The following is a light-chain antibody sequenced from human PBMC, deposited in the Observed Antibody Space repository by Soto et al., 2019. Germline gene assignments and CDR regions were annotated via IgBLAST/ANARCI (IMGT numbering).Light chain of an antibody. Sequence: QSVLTQPPSVSGAPGQRVTISCTGSSSNIGAGYAVHWYQQRPGTAPKLLISDSDNRPSGVPDRFSGSKSGTSASLAITGLQAEDEAEYSRPSYDNSHDWDVIFGGGTKLTVL. CDR3: PSYDNSHDWDVI. CDR1: SSNIGAGYA. J-gene: IGLJ2*01. CDR2: DSD. V-gene: IGLV1-40*01.